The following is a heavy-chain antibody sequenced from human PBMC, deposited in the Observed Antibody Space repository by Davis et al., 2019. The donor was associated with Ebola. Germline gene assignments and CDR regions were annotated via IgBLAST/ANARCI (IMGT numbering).Heavy chain of an antibody. CDR1: GFTFSNYG. CDR2: IKQDGSEK. V-gene: IGHV3-7*03. D-gene: IGHD2-2*02. CDR3: ARDSEYCSSTSCYTGYYYYYMDV. Sequence: GESLKISCAASGFTFSNYGMSWVRQAPGKGLEWVANIKQDGSEKYYVDSVKGRFTISRDNAKNSLYLQMNSLRAEDTAVYYCARDSEYCSSTSCYTGYYYYYMDVWGKGTTVTVSS. J-gene: IGHJ6*03.